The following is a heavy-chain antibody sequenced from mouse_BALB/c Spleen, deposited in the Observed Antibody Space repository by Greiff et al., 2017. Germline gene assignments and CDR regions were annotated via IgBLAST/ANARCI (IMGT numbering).Heavy chain of an antibody. J-gene: IGHJ2*01. CDR3: ARYYYGSSPYYFDY. V-gene: IGHV1-54*01. CDR1: GYAFTNYL. Sequence: QVQLQQSGAELVRPGPSVKVSCKASGYAFTNYLLEWVKQRPGQGLEWIGVINPGSGGSNYNEKLKGKATLTADKSSSTAYMQLSSLTSDDSAVYFCARYYYGSSPYYFDYWGQGTTLTVSS. CDR2: INPGSGGS. D-gene: IGHD1-1*01.